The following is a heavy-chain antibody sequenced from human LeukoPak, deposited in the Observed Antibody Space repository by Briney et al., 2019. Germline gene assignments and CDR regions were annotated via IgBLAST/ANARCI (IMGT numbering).Heavy chain of an antibody. J-gene: IGHJ4*02. D-gene: IGHD6-19*01. CDR2: ISDGGTNT. V-gene: IGHV3-23*01. Sequence: PGGSLRLSCAASRFIFSTYSMSWARQAPGKGPEWVSCISDGGTNTYYADSVKGRFTISRANSKNTLSLQMNNLRDEDTAVYYCAKDAAAVTGRRAGFDYWGQGTLVTVSS. CDR3: AKDAAAVTGRRAGFDY. CDR1: RFIFSTYS.